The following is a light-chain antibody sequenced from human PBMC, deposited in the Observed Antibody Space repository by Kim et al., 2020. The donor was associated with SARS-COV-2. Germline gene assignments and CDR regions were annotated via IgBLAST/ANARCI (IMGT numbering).Light chain of an antibody. J-gene: IGKJ1*01. CDR3: QQSYSTPPT. CDR2: AAA. CDR1: QRISSY. V-gene: IGKV1-39*01. Sequence: ASVADRVTITCRASQRISSYVNWYQQKPGKAPKLLIYAAASLQSGVPSRFSGSGAGTDFTLTISSLQPEDVATYYCQQSYSTPPTFGQWTKVDIK.